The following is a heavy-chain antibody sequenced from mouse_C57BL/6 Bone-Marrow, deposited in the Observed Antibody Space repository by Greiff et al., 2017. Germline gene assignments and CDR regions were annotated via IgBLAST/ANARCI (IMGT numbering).Heavy chain of an antibody. J-gene: IGHJ2*01. V-gene: IGHV1-26*01. D-gene: IGHD2-12*01. CDR1: GYTFTDYY. CDR2: INPNNGGT. CDR3: ARGGYSYDGDD. Sequence: EVQLQQSGPELVKPGASVKISCKASGYTFTDYYMNWVKQSPGQSLEWIGDINPNNGGTSYNQKFKGKATLTVDKSSSTAYMELRSLTSEDSAVDDCARGGYSYDGDDWGKGTTLTVSS.